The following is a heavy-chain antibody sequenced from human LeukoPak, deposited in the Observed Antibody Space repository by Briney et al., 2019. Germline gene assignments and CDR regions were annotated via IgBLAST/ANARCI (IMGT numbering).Heavy chain of an antibody. J-gene: IGHJ4*02. V-gene: IGHV3-7*01. D-gene: IGHD3-3*01. CDR2: IKQDGSEK. Sequence: PGGSLRLSCAASGFTFSSYWMSWVRQAPGKGLEWVANIKQDGSEKYYVDSVKGRFTISRDNAKNSLYLQMNSLRAEDTAVYYCARGGDDFWSGYYLDYWGQGTLVTVSS. CDR3: ARGGDDFWSGYYLDY. CDR1: GFTFSSYW.